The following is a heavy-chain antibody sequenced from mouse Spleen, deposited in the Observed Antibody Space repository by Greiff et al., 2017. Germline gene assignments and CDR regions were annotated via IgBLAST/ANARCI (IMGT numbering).Heavy chain of an antibody. D-gene: IGHD1-1*01. Sequence: VQLQQSGAELARPGASVKLSCKASGYTFTSYGISWVKQRTGQGLEWIGEIYPRSGNTYYNEKFKGKATLTADKSSSTAYMELRSLTSEDSAVYFCAGYYGSSPFAYWGQGTLVTVSA. CDR2: IYPRSGNT. CDR1: GYTFTSYG. CDR3: AGYYGSSPFAY. J-gene: IGHJ3*01. V-gene: IGHV1-81*01.